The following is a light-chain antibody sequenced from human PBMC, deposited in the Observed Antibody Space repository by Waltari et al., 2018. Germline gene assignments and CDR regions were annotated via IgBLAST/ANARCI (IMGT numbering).Light chain of an antibody. CDR1: QSVSTN. Sequence: EVVMTQSPITLSVSPGERATPSCRASQSVSTNVAWYRQKPGQAPRLLIYGASTRATGIPARFSGGGSGTEFTLTISSLQSEDVAVYFCQQYNNWPPLTFGGGTTVEI. CDR2: GAS. J-gene: IGKJ4*01. V-gene: IGKV3-15*01. CDR3: QQYNNWPPLT.